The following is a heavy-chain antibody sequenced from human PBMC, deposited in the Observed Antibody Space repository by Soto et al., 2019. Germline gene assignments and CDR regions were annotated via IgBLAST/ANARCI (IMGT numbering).Heavy chain of an antibody. CDR2: IYYSGST. V-gene: IGHV4-59*01. J-gene: IGHJ5*02. CDR3: ARDGGDYGGNSDWFDP. CDR1: GGSISSYY. D-gene: IGHD4-17*01. Sequence: QVQLQESGPGLVKPSETLSLTCTVSGGSISSYYWSWIRQPPGKGLEWIGYIYYSGSTNYNPCLKSRVTISVDTSKHQFSLKLSSVTAADTAVYYCARDGGDYGGNSDWFDPWGQGTLVTVSS.